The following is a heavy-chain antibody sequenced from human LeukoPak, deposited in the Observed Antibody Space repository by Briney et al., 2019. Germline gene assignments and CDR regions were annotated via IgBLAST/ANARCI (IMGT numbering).Heavy chain of an antibody. Sequence: PSETLSLICAVYGGSFSCFYWSWIRQPPGKGREWIGEINHSGSTNYYPSLKRRVTISVDTSKNQFYLKLSSVTAAEADVSYCARGAAAIRSFGGSRLYMDVWVKGTTVTVSS. CDR1: GGSFSCFY. V-gene: IGHV4-34*01. J-gene: IGHJ6*03. CDR2: INHSGST. D-gene: IGHD2-2*01. CDR3: ARGAAAIRSFGGSRLYMDV.